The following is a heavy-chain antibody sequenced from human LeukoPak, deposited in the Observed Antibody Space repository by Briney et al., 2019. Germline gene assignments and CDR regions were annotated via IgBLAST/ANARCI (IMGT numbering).Heavy chain of an antibody. D-gene: IGHD1-26*01. V-gene: IGHV1-2*06. CDR1: GYTFTGYY. J-gene: IGHJ6*03. CDR3: ARGLLGRNYYYYYYMDV. CDR2: INPNSGGT. Sequence: GASVKVSCKASGYTFTGYYVHWVRQAPGQGLEWMGRINPNSGGTNYAQKFQGRVTMTRNTSISTAYMELSSLRSEDTAVYYCARGLLGRNYYYYYYMDVWGKGTTVTVSS.